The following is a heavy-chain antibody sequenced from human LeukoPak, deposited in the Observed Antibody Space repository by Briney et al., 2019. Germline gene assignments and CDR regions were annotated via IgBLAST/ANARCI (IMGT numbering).Heavy chain of an antibody. Sequence: ASVKVSCKASGYTYTSYYMHWVRQAPGQGLEWMGAINPSGGTTSYTQKFQGRVIMTRDTSTSTVYMELSSLRSEDTAVYYCARAYYYHSGGYYGRYFDLWGRGTLVTVSS. D-gene: IGHD3-22*01. V-gene: IGHV1-46*01. J-gene: IGHJ2*01. CDR1: GYTYTSYY. CDR3: ARAYYYHSGGYYGRYFDL. CDR2: INPSGGTT.